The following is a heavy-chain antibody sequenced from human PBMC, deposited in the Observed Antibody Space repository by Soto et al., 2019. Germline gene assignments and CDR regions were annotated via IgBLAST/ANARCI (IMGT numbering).Heavy chain of an antibody. D-gene: IGHD3-22*01. CDR2: IYWDDDK. CDR3: ALLTYYYDSSGYYSSAEYFQH. Sequence: QITLKESGPTLVKPTQTLTLTCTFSGFSLSTSGVGVGWIRQPPGKALEWLALIYWDDDKRYSPSLKSMLTITMYTSKNQVVLTMTNMDPVDTATDYCALLTYYYDSSGYYSSAEYFQHWGQRTLFTVSS. CDR1: GFSLSTSGVG. V-gene: IGHV2-5*02. J-gene: IGHJ1*01.